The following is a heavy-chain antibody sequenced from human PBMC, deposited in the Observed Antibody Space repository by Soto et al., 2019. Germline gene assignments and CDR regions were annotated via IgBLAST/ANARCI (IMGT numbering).Heavy chain of an antibody. CDR1: GFTFSSYG. CDR3: ARGYTSGYPSNWFDP. V-gene: IGHV3-30*03. Sequence: GGSLRLSCAASGFTFSSYGMHWVRQAPGKGLEWVAVISYDGSKKYYADSVKGRFTISRDNSKNTLYLQMDSLRDEDTAVYYCARGYTSGYPSNWFDPWGQGT. D-gene: IGHD3-3*01. CDR2: ISYDGSKK. J-gene: IGHJ5*02.